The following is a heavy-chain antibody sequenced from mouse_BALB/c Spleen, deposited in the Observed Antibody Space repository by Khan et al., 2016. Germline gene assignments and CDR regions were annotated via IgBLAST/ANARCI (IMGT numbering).Heavy chain of an antibody. CDR2: IDPENGDA. CDR3: KSWRQLGLPFAD. CDR1: GFKIKDYY. J-gene: IGHJ3*01. D-gene: IGHD3-2*01. V-gene: IGHV14-4*02. Sequence: VQLQQSGAELVRSGASVKLSCTTSGFKIKDYYIHWVKQRPEQGLEWIGWIDPENGDAAYAPKFQGKATMTADTSSNTAYLQLSSLTSEDTSVYYCKSWRQLGLPFADWGQGTQVTVSA.